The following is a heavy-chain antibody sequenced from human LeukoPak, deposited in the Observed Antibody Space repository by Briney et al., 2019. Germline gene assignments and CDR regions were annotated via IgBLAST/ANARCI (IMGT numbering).Heavy chain of an antibody. D-gene: IGHD1-26*01. CDR2: INPNSGGT. Sequence: GASVKVSCKASGYTFTGYYMHWVRQAPGQGLEWMGWINPNSGGTNYAQKFQGRVTMTRDTSISTAYMELSRLRSDDTAAYYCARGIVGATGNFDYWGQGTLVTVSS. CDR3: ARGIVGATGNFDY. J-gene: IGHJ4*02. CDR1: GYTFTGYY. V-gene: IGHV1-2*02.